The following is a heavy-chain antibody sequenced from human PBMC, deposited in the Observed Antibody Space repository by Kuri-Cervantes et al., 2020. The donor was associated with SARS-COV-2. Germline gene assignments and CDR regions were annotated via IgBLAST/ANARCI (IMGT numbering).Heavy chain of an antibody. J-gene: IGHJ4*02. V-gene: IGHV2-70*01. CDR2: IDWDDDK. D-gene: IGHD3-3*01. Sequence: SGPTLVKPTQTLTLTCTFSGFSLSTSGMCVSWIRQPPGKAQEWLALIDWDDDKYYRTSLKTRLTISKDTSKNQVVLTMTNMDPVDTATYYCARTYYDFWSGYYIDFWGQGTLVTVSS. CDR3: ARTYYDFWSGYYIDF. CDR1: GFSLSTSGMC.